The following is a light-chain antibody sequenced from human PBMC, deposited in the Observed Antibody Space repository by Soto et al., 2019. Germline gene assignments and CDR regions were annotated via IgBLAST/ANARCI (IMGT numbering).Light chain of an antibody. V-gene: IGLV1-40*01. Sequence: HSVLTQPPSVSGAPGQRVTISCTGSSSNIGAGYDVHWYQQLPGTAPKLLICGNYNRPSGVPDRFSGSKSGTSASLAITGLQAEDEADYYCQSYDSSLSGSRVFGGGTKLTVL. CDR2: GNY. CDR1: SSNIGAGYD. CDR3: QSYDSSLSGSRV. J-gene: IGLJ3*02.